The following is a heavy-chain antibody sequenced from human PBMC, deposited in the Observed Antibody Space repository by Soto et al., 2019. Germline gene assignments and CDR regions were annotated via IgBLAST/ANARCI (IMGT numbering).Heavy chain of an antibody. J-gene: IGHJ4*02. D-gene: IGHD3-3*01. CDR3: AIGGSGYYTGLDFDY. Sequence: EVQLVESGGASVQRGGSLRLSCAASGFSFGDYWMSWVRQAPGKGLEWVAHMKKDGSEKYYVDSVKGRFTVSRDNSRKALYRQRNRLRAEYTAVYYCAIGGSGYYTGLDFDYWGQGTLVTVSS. V-gene: IGHV3-7*03. CDR2: MKKDGSEK. CDR1: GFSFGDYW.